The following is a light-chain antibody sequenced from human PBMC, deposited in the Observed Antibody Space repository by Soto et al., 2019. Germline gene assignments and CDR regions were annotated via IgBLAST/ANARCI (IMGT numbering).Light chain of an antibody. Sequence: DIQMTQSPSSLSASVGDRVTITCRASQGISNYLAWTQQKPGKVPKLLIYAASTLQSGVPSRFSGSGSGTDFTLTNSSAQPEDVANYDCQKSNSAPFTFGGVPKVDIK. J-gene: IGKJ4*01. CDR2: AAS. CDR1: QGISNY. V-gene: IGKV1-27*01. CDR3: QKSNSAPFT.